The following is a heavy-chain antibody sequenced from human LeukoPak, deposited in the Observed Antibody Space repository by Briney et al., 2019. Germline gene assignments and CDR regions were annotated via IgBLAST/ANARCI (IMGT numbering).Heavy chain of an antibody. V-gene: IGHV3-9*03. CDR2: ISWNSGRI. CDR3: AKDISPDFWSGSNFDY. D-gene: IGHD3-3*01. Sequence: GGSLRLSCAASGFTFDDYAMHWVRQAPGKGLEWVSGISWNSGRIGYADSVKGRFTISRDNAKNSLYLQMNSLRAEDMASYYCAKDISPDFWSGSNFDYWGQGTLVTVSS. CDR1: GFTFDDYA. J-gene: IGHJ4*02.